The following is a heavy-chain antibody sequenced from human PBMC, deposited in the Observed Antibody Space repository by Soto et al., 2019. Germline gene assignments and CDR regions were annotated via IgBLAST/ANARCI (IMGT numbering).Heavy chain of an antibody. V-gene: IGHV4-30-4*01. D-gene: IGHD7-27*01. CDR3: ARGPNGDKVDY. CDR2: IYDSGNT. J-gene: IGHJ4*02. Sequence: QVQLQEPGPRLVEPSQTLSLTCTVSGGSISSNYYYWSWIRQSPGTGLEWIGHIYDSGNTYSNPSLKSRVTISIDISRNQFSLKLSSVTAADTAVYYCARGPNGDKVDYWGQGTLVTVSS. CDR1: GGSISSNYYY.